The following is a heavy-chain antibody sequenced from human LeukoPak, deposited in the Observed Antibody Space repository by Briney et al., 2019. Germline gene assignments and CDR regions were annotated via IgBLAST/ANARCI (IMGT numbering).Heavy chain of an antibody. V-gene: IGHV3-23*01. Sequence: AGGSLRLSCVATGITFSNYAVSWVRQAPGKGLDWVSVISGSAHKIRYADSVKGRFTISRDNSENIVYLQMNNLRVEDTAVYYCAGRPTGYSSGYIHWGQGTLVTVSS. CDR1: GITFSNYA. D-gene: IGHD5-18*01. CDR2: ISGSAHKI. CDR3: AGRPTGYSSGYIH. J-gene: IGHJ4*02.